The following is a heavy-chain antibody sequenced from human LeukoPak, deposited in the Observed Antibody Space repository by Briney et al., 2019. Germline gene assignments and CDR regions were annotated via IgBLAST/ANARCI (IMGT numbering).Heavy chain of an antibody. CDR1: GFTFSSYS. D-gene: IGHD3-10*01. CDR2: ISSSSSTI. V-gene: IGHV3-48*01. CDR3: ARGHYYGSGSPDY. Sequence: GGSLRLSCAASGFTFSSYSMNWVCQAPGKGLEWVSYISSSSSTIYYADSVKGRFTISRDNAKNSLYLQMNSLRAEDTAVYYCARGHYYGSGSPDYWGQGTLVTVSS. J-gene: IGHJ4*02.